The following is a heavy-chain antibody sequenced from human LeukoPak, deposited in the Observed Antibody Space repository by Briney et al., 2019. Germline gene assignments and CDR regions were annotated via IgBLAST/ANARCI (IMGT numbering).Heavy chain of an antibody. D-gene: IGHD3-10*01. CDR3: ARGDGLRWFGEYPTYYFDY. CDR1: GGSISSYY. Sequence: SETLSLTCTVSGGSISSYYWSWIRQPPGKGLEWIGYIYYSGSTNYNPSIKSRVTMSLDTSKNQFSLKLSSVTAADTAVYYCARGDGLRWFGEYPTYYFDYWGQGTLVTVSS. V-gene: IGHV4-59*08. J-gene: IGHJ4*02. CDR2: IYYSGST.